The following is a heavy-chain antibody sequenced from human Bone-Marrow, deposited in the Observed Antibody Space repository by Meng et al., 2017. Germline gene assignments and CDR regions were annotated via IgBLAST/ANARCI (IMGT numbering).Heavy chain of an antibody. CDR3: ARELVAAAGYFDY. CDR2: IYYSGST. V-gene: IGHV4-59*01. D-gene: IGHD6-13*01. J-gene: IGHJ4*02. CDR1: GGSISSYY. Sequence: GSLRISCTVSGGSISSYYWSWIRQPPGKGLEWFGYIYYSGSTNYNPSLKSRVTISVDTSKNQFSLKLSSVTAADTAVYYYARELVAAAGYFDYWGQGTLVTVSS.